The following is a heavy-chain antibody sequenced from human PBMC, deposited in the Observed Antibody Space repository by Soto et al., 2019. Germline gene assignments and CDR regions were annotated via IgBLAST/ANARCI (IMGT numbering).Heavy chain of an antibody. CDR3: ARGYYYGSGSYSHYYYYGMDV. J-gene: IGHJ6*02. CDR2: INWNGGST. Sequence: GGSLRLSCAASGFTFDDYGMSWVRQAPGKGLEWVSGINWNGGSTGYADSVKGRFTISRDNAKNSLYLQMNSLRAEDTALYYCARGYYYGSGSYSHYYYYGMDVWGQGTTVTVSS. V-gene: IGHV3-20*04. D-gene: IGHD3-10*01. CDR1: GFTFDDYG.